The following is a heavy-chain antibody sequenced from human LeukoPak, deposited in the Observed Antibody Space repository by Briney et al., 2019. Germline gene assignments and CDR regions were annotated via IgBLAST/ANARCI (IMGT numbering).Heavy chain of an antibody. V-gene: IGHV3-7*01. CDR1: GFIVSGDF. CDR3: ATDRGWRTSGYYLYYFEY. D-gene: IGHD3-3*01. Sequence: PGGSLRLSCAASGFIVSGDFMSWVRQAPGKGLEWVASIKHDGSEKYYVDSVRGRFTISRDNTMNSLYLQMSSLRAEDTAVYYCATDRGWRTSGYYLYYFEYWGQGTLVTYSS. CDR2: IKHDGSEK. J-gene: IGHJ4*02.